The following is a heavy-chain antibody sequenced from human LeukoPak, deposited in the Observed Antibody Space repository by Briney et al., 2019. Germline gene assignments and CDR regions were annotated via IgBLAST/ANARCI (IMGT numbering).Heavy chain of an antibody. J-gene: IGHJ4*02. CDR2: ISAYNGNT. CDR3: ARVGKYGSGSYVHFDY. D-gene: IGHD3-10*01. Sequence: ASVKVSCKASGYTFTGYYMHWVRQAPGQGLEGMGWISAYNGNTNYAQKLQGRVTMTTDTSTSTAYMELRSLRSDDTAVYYCARVGKYGSGSYVHFDYWGQGTLVTVPS. CDR1: GYTFTGYY. V-gene: IGHV1-18*04.